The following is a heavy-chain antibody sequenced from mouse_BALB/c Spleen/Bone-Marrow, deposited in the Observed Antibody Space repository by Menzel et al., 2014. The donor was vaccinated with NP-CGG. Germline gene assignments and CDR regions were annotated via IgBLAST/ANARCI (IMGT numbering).Heavy chain of an antibody. J-gene: IGHJ3*01. CDR3: ARGDYRYYGFAY. D-gene: IGHD2-14*01. Sequence: LVESGAELVRPGTSVKVSCKASGYAFTNSLIEWVKQRPGQGLEWIGVINPGSGGTNYNEKFKGKATLTADKSSSTAYMQLSSLTSDDSAVYFCARGDYRYYGFAYWGQGTLVTVSA. CDR1: GYAFTNSL. CDR2: INPGSGGT. V-gene: IGHV1-54*01.